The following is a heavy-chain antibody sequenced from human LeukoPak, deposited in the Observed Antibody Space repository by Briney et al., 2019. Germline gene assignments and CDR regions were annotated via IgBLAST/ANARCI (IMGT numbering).Heavy chain of an antibody. V-gene: IGHV3-48*03. CDR3: AKEHGDYYFDY. J-gene: IGHJ4*02. CDR2: ISSSGSTI. Sequence: GGSLRLSCAASGFTFSSYEMNWVRQAPGKGLEWVSYISSSGSTIYYADSVKGRFTISRDNAKNSLHLQMNSLRAEDTAVYYCAKEHGDYYFDYWGQGTLVTVSS. D-gene: IGHD4-17*01. CDR1: GFTFSSYE.